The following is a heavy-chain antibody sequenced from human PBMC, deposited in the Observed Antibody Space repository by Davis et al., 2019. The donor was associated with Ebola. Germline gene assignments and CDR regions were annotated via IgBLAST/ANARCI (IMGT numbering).Heavy chain of an antibody. Sequence: SVPVSRMASLCTLSSYAISWLRQAPGQGLEWMGGIIPIFCTANYPQKFQGRVTMTRDTSTSTVYMGLSSLRSEDTAVYYCARSLPDAFDIWGQGTMVTVSS. CDR2: IIPIFCTA. D-gene: IGHD3-16*01. J-gene: IGHJ3*02. CDR3: ARSLPDAFDI. V-gene: IGHV1-69*05. CDR1: LCTLSSYA.